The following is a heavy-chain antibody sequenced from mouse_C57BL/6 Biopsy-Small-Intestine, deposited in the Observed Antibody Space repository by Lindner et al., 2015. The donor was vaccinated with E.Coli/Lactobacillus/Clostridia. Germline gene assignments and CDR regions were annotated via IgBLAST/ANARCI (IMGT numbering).Heavy chain of an antibody. V-gene: IGHV1-53*01. D-gene: IGHD6-5*01. CDR1: GYAFTSSY. CDR2: INPSAGST. CDR3: ATGSPSSRGWYTMLSSGGGHVDY. Sequence: SVKVSCKASGYAFTSSYMHWVRQAPGQGLEWVGIINPSAGSTSYAQKFQGRVTMTRDTSTSTVYMELSSLRSEDTAVYYCATGSPSSRGWYTMLSSGGGHVDYWGQGTLVTVSS. J-gene: IGHJ4*01.